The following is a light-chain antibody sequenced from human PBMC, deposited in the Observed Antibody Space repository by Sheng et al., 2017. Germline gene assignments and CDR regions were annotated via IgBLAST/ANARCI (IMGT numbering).Light chain of an antibody. J-gene: IGKJ4*01. CDR2: DAS. Sequence: EIVLTQSPATLSLSPGERATLSCRASQSVSSFLAWYQQKPGQAPRLLIYDASDRATGIPGRFSGSGSGTDFTLTISSLEPEDFAVYYCQQRSNWPLTFGGGTQVEIK. CDR1: QSVSSF. V-gene: IGKV3-11*01. CDR3: QQRSNWPLT.